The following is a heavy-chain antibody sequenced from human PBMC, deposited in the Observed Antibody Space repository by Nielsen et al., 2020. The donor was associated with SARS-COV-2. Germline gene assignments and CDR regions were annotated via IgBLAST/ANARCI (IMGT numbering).Heavy chain of an antibody. CDR3: AREGEARYSSGWYVYYYYGMDV. V-gene: IGHV7-4-1*02. D-gene: IGHD6-19*01. CDR2: INTNTGNP. Sequence: ASVKVSCKASGYTFTSYAMNWVRQAPGQGLEWMGWINTNTGNPTYAQGFTGRFVFSLDTSVSTAYLQISSLKAEDTAVYYCAREGEARYSSGWYVYYYYGMDVWGQGTTVTVSS. CDR1: GYTFTSYA. J-gene: IGHJ6*02.